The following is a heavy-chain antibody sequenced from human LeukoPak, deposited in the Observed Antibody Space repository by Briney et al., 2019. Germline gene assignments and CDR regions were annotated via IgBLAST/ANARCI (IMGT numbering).Heavy chain of an antibody. Sequence: ASVKVSCKASGYTFSGYYMHWVRQAPGQGLEWMGWINPKSGGTNEAQKFHDRVTMTRDTSIRTAYMEVSRLRSDDTAVYYCARSPDILTGENLDYWGQGTLVTVSS. CDR1: GYTFSGYY. CDR2: INPKSGGT. J-gene: IGHJ4*02. D-gene: IGHD3-9*01. V-gene: IGHV1-2*02. CDR3: ARSPDILTGENLDY.